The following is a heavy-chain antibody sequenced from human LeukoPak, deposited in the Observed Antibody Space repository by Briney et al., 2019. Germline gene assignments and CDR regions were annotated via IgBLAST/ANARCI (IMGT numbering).Heavy chain of an antibody. V-gene: IGHV4-34*01. CDR1: GGSFSGYY. CDR3: ARGSSGYYLADY. D-gene: IGHD3-22*01. Sequence: SETLSPTCAVYGGSFSGYYWSWIRQPPGKGLEWIGEINHSGSTNYNPSLKSRVTISVDTSKNQFSLKLSSVTAADTAVYYCARGSSGYYLADYWGQGTLVTVSS. CDR2: INHSGST. J-gene: IGHJ4*02.